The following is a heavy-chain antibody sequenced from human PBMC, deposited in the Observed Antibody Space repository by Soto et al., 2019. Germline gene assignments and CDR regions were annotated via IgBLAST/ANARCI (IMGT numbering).Heavy chain of an antibody. CDR3: AKEWVYDSSGWSFDY. Sequence: GSLRLSCAASGFTFSSYGMHWVRQAPGKGLEWVAVISNDGSNKYYADSVKGRFTISRDNSKNTLYLQMNSLRAEDTAVYYCAKEWVYDSSGWSFDYWGQGTLVTVSS. J-gene: IGHJ4*02. CDR1: GFTFSSYG. D-gene: IGHD3-22*01. CDR2: ISNDGSNK. V-gene: IGHV3-30*18.